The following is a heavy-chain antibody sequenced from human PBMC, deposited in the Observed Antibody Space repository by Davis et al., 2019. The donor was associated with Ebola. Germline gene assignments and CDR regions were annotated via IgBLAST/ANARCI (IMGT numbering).Heavy chain of an antibody. CDR1: GGSVSSGSYY. CDR2: IYYSGST. CDR3: ARGAVAGPFDY. D-gene: IGHD6-19*01. Sequence: MPGGSLRLSCTVSGGSVSSGSYYWSWIRQPPGKGLEWIGYIYYSGSTNYNPSLKSRVTISVDTSKNQFSLKLSSVTAADTAVYYCARGAVAGPFDYWGQGTLVTVSS. J-gene: IGHJ4*02. V-gene: IGHV4-61*01.